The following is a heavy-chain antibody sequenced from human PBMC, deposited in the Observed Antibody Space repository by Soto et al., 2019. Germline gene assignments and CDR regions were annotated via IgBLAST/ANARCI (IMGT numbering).Heavy chain of an antibody. CDR3: ASAGGWVAARRIPYYFDY. J-gene: IGHJ4*02. V-gene: IGHV3-21*01. D-gene: IGHD6-6*01. CDR2: ISSSSSYI. CDR1: GFTFSSYS. Sequence: PGGSLRLSCAASGFTFSSYSMTWVRQAPGKGLEWVSSISSSSSYIYYADSVKGRFTISRDNAKNSLYLQMNSLRAEDTAVYYCASAGGWVAARRIPYYFDYWGQGTLVTVS.